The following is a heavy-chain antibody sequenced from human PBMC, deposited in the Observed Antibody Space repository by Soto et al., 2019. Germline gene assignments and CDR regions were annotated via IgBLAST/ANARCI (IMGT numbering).Heavy chain of an antibody. Sequence: PGESLKISCKGSGYSFTSYWISWVRQMPGKGLEWMGRIDPSDSYTNYSPSFQGHVTISADKSISTAYLQWSSLKASDTAMYYCATQLPPDYYRYGMYFWAQGTTVTVSS. V-gene: IGHV5-10-1*01. CDR1: GYSFTSYW. CDR2: IDPSDSYT. J-gene: IGHJ6*02. CDR3: ATQLPPDYYRYGMYF. D-gene: IGHD6-6*01.